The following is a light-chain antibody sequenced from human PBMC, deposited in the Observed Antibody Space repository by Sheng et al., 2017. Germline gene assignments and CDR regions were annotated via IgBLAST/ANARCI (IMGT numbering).Light chain of an antibody. J-gene: IGKJ1*01. CDR2: STS. CDR1: QDIRNS. CDR3: HQYKSYMWT. Sequence: DIQMTQSPSSVSASVGDRVTITCRASQDIRNSLAWFQHKPGTVPQRLIYSTSSLQSGVPSRFSGSGSGAEFTLTISSLQPEDFATYYCHQYKSYMWTFGQGTKVE. V-gene: IGKV1-17*03.